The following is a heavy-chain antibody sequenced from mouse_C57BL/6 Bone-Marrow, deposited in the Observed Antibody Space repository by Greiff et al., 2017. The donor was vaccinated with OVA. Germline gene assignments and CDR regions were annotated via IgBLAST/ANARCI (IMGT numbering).Heavy chain of an antibody. CDR1: GYTFTSYW. V-gene: IGHV1-69*01. CDR3: ARDMREDAMDY. Sequence: VQLQQPGAELVMPGASVKLSCKASGYTFTSYWMHWVKQRPGQGLEWIGEIDPSDSYTNYNQKFKGKSTLTVDKSSSTAYMQLSSLTSEDSAVYYCARDMREDAMDYWGQGTSVTVSS. CDR2: IDPSDSYT. J-gene: IGHJ4*01.